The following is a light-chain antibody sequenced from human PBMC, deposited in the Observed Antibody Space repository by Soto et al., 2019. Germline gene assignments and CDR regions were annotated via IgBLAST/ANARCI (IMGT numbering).Light chain of an antibody. CDR1: QAISNY. Sequence: DIQMTQSPSSLSASVGDRVTITCHASQAISNYLNWYQQKPGKAPKLLIYDASNLETGVPSRFSGSGSGTDFTFTISSLQPEDIATYYCHQYDNLPLTFGGGTKVEIK. CDR2: DAS. V-gene: IGKV1-33*01. J-gene: IGKJ4*01. CDR3: HQYDNLPLT.